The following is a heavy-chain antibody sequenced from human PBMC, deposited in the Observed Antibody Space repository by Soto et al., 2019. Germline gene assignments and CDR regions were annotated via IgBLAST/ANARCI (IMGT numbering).Heavy chain of an antibody. J-gene: IGHJ5*02. Sequence: QMQLQESGPGLVKPSQTLSLTCTVSGGSISSGGYYWSWIRQHPGKGLEWIGYIYHSGSTYYNPSLKSRVTISVDRSKNQFSLKLSSVTAADTAVYYCARDRCSSTSCSLGLNWFDPWGQGTLVTVSS. CDR1: GGSISSGGYY. CDR2: IYHSGST. D-gene: IGHD2-2*01. V-gene: IGHV4-30-2*01. CDR3: ARDRCSSTSCSLGLNWFDP.